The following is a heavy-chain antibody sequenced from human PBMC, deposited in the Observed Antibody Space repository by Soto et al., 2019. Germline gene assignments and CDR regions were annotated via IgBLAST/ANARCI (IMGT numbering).Heavy chain of an antibody. CDR3: GKDTVVRGLKIFDY. V-gene: IGHV3-23*01. J-gene: IGHJ4*02. CDR2: ITGSGIST. D-gene: IGHD2-21*01. CDR1: GFTFSNYA. Sequence: GGSLRLSCAASGFTFSNYAMSWVRQAPGKGLEWVTGITGSGISTYYADSVKGRFTISRDNSKNTLYLQMHSLRAEDTAVYYWGKDTVVRGLKIFDYWGRGPLVTVS.